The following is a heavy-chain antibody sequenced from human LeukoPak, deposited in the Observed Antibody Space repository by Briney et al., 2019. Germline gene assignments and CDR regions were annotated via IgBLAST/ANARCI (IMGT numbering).Heavy chain of an antibody. CDR3: AKDAVRTRGWY. D-gene: IGHD1-14*01. Sequence: GGSLRLSCAASGFTFSVYTMSWVRQAPGKGLEWVSALANSGYSTDEVDYVKGRFTIARAHSKNTLYLQINSLRAEDTAVYFCAKDAVRTRGWY. V-gene: IGHV3-23*01. CDR1: GFTFSVYT. CDR2: LANSGYST. J-gene: IGHJ2*01.